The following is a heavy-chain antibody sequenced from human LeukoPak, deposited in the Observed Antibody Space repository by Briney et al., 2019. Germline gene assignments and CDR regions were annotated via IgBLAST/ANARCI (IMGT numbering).Heavy chain of an antibody. CDR3: ARYCSSTSCQAEGAFDI. D-gene: IGHD2-2*01. Sequence: GGSLRLSCAASGFTFDDYAMHWVRQAPGKGLEWVSGISWNSGGIGYADSVKGRFTISRDNAKNSLYLQMNSLRAEDTALYYCARYCSSTSCQAEGAFDIWGQGTMVTVSS. CDR1: GFTFDDYA. CDR2: ISWNSGGI. V-gene: IGHV3-9*01. J-gene: IGHJ3*02.